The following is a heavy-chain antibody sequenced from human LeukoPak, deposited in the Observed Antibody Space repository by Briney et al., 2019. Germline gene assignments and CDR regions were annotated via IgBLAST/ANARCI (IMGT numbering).Heavy chain of an antibody. Sequence: ASVKVSCKASGYTFTGYYMHWVRQAPGQGLEWMGWINPNSGGTNYAQKFQGRVTMTRDTSISTAYMELSKLTSDDTAVYYCARRSSGYGYDYWGQGTLVTVSS. J-gene: IGHJ4*02. CDR1: GYTFTGYY. CDR3: ARRSSGYGYDY. D-gene: IGHD5-18*01. V-gene: IGHV1-2*02. CDR2: INPNSGGT.